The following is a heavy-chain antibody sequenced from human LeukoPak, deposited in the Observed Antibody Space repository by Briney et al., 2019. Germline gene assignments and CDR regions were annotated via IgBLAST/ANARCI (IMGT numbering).Heavy chain of an antibody. V-gene: IGHV4-59*08. Sequence: SETLSLTCTVSGGSISTYYWIRIRQPPGKGLEWIGYIYYSGSTNYNPSLKSRVTISVDTSKNQFSLKLSSVTAADTAVYYCARLQGASFDYWGQGTLVTVSS. D-gene: IGHD1-26*01. CDR3: ARLQGASFDY. CDR2: IYYSGST. CDR1: GGSISTYY. J-gene: IGHJ4*02.